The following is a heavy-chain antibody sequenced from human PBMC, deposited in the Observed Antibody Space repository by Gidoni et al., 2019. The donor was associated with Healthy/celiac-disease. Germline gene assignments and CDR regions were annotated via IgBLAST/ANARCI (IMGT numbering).Heavy chain of an antibody. CDR3: ARDFRGYYDSSGYPNGYFDY. Sequence: QVQLQESGPGLVKPSQTLSLTCTVSGGSISSGGYYWSWIRQHPGKGLEWIGYIYYSGSTYYDPSLKSRVTISVDTSKNQFSLKLSSVTAADTAVYYCARDFRGYYDSSGYPNGYFDYWGQGTLVTVSS. J-gene: IGHJ4*02. D-gene: IGHD3-22*01. V-gene: IGHV4-31*03. CDR2: IYYSGST. CDR1: GGSISSGGYY.